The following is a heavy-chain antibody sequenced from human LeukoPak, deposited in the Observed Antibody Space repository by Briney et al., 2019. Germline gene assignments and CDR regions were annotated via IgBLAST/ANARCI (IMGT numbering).Heavy chain of an antibody. Sequence: GGSLRLSCAASGFTFDDYALHWVRQGPEKGLEWVSLISGDGGRTSYAGSVKGRFTVSRDNSKNTLLLQMNSLRTEDTAVYKCVKDIIPQSTAGEGFDYRGQGTLVTVSP. J-gene: IGHJ4*02. CDR1: GFTFDDYA. CDR3: VKDIIPQSTAGEGFDY. V-gene: IGHV3-43*02. D-gene: IGHD6-13*01. CDR2: ISGDGGRT.